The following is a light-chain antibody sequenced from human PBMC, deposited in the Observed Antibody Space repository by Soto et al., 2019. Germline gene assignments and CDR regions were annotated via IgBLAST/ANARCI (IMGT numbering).Light chain of an antibody. CDR3: CSYAGTYSYV. CDR1: SNDVGGYDY. V-gene: IGLV2-11*01. J-gene: IGLJ1*01. CDR2: DVS. Sequence: QSVLTQPRSVSGSPGQSVTISCTGTSNDVGGYDYVSWYQQHPGKAPRLIIYDVSKRPSGVPDRFSGSKSGNTASLTISGLQAEDEADYSCCSYAGTYSYVFGPGTKVTVL.